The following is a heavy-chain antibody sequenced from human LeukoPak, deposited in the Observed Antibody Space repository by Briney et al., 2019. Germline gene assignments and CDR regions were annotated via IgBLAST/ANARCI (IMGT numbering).Heavy chain of an antibody. Sequence: TSETLSLTCTVSGGSINNYYWSWIRQPPGKGLEWIGYIYYSGSTDYNPSLKSRVTISIDASKNQFSLRLRSVTAADTAVYYCARAAIGSSSEFDYWGQGTLVTVSS. CDR2: IYYSGST. J-gene: IGHJ4*02. CDR1: GGSINNYY. V-gene: IGHV4-59*01. CDR3: ARAAIGSSSEFDY. D-gene: IGHD2-15*01.